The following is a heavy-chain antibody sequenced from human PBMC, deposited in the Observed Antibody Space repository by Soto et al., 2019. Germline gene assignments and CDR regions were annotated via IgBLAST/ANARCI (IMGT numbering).Heavy chain of an antibody. CDR2: IYSGGST. D-gene: IGHD3-3*01. V-gene: IGHV3-53*01. CDR1: GFTVSSNC. CDR3: ARVTSPFWSGYYYYYYGMDV. Sequence: VQLVESGGGLIQPGRSLRLSCAASGFTVSSNCMSWVRQAPGKGLEWVSVIYSGGSTYYADSVKGRFTISRDNSKNTLYHQMNSLRAEDTAVYYCARVTSPFWSGYYYYYYGMDVWGQGTTVTVSS. J-gene: IGHJ6*02.